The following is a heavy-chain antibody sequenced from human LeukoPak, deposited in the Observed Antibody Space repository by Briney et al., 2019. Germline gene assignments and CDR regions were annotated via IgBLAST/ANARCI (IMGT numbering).Heavy chain of an antibody. CDR1: GFTFSTYW. Sequence: GGSLRLSCAASGFTFSTYWMSWVRQAPGKGLEWVANIRQDGSDKYYVDSVKGRFTISRDNAKNSLYLQMNSLRAEDTAVYYCARDGGSAIPFDYWGQGTPVTVSS. V-gene: IGHV3-7*01. CDR3: ARDGGSAIPFDY. J-gene: IGHJ4*02. CDR2: IRQDGSDK.